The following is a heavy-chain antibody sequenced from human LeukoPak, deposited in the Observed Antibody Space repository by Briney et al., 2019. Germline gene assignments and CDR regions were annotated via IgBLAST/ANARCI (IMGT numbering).Heavy chain of an antibody. CDR2: IYTSGST. CDR3: ARDGSESGYPGRGYFDY. D-gene: IGHD5-12*01. V-gene: IGHV4-4*07. J-gene: IGHJ4*02. CDR1: GDSISSYY. Sequence: SETMSLTCTVSGDSISSYYWSWIRQPAGKGLGWVGRIYTSGSTNYNPSLKSRVTMSVDTSKNQFSLQLSSVTAADTAVYYGARDGSESGYPGRGYFDYWGQGTLVTVSS.